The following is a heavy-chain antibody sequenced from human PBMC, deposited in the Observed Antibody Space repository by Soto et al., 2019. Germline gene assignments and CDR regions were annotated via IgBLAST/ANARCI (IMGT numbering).Heavy chain of an antibody. Sequence: QVQLVQSGAEVKKPGASVKVSCKASGYTFTSYGISWVRQAPGQGLEWMGWISAYNGNTNYAQKLQGRVTMTTVTSRSTDSMELRSLRADDTAVYYCARRIAAAGIDYWGKGTLVTVSS. V-gene: IGHV1-18*01. CDR3: ARRIAAAGIDY. CDR1: GYTFTSYG. J-gene: IGHJ4*02. D-gene: IGHD6-13*01. CDR2: ISAYNGNT.